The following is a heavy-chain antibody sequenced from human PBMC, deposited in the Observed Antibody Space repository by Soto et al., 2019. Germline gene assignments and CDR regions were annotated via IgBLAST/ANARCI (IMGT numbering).Heavy chain of an antibody. D-gene: IGHD6-13*01. CDR2: ISSSNRYI. Sequence: NPGGSLRLSCAASGFTFNIYTMNWVRQAPGKGLEWVSSISSSNRYIYYADSVKGRFTISRDNAKNSLYLQMTSLRGDDTALYYCASTLEYSRTPSGYYYFAMDVWGQGATVTVSS. J-gene: IGHJ6*02. V-gene: IGHV3-21*01. CDR1: GFTFNIYT. CDR3: ASTLEYSRTPSGYYYFAMDV.